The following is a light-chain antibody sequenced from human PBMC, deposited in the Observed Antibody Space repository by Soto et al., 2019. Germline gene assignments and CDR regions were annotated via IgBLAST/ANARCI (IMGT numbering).Light chain of an antibody. J-gene: IGLJ2*01. CDR1: SNDLGDYNY. V-gene: IGLV2-8*01. CDR2: NVR. Sequence: QSALTQPPSASGSPGQSVTISCTGSSNDLGDYNYVSWYQHHPGKAPKLIIYNVRERPSGVPDRFSGSKSGNTASLTVSGLQAEDEADYYCSSYGGSDNLIFGGGTKLTVL. CDR3: SSYGGSDNLI.